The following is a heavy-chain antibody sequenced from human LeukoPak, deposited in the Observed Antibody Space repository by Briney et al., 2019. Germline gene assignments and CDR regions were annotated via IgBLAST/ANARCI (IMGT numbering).Heavy chain of an antibody. V-gene: IGHV3-20*04. CDR1: GFTFDDYG. CDR3: AREYCSSTSCYNWFDP. CDR2: INWNGGST. Sequence: GGSLRLSCAASGFTFDDYGMSWVRQAPGKGLEWVSGINWNGGSTGYADSVKGRFTISRDNAENSLYLQMNSLRAEDTALYYCAREYCSSTSCYNWFDPWGQGTLVTVSS. J-gene: IGHJ5*02. D-gene: IGHD2-2*01.